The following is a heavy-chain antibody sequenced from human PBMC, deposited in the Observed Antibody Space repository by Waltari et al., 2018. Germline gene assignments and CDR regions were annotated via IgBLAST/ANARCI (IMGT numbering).Heavy chain of an antibody. CDR2: MYYSGST. CDR3: VRHARTTSGGKHFDH. D-gene: IGHD2-15*01. CDR1: GDSISSSSYY. V-gene: IGHV4-39*01. Sequence: QLQLQESGPGLVKASETLSLTCTVSGDSISSSSYYWGWVRPPPGKGLEWIGNMYYSGSTYNNPTRKGRVTISGDTSKSQFSLKLSSVTAADTSMYYCVRHARTTSGGKHFDHWGQGMLVTVSP. J-gene: IGHJ4*02.